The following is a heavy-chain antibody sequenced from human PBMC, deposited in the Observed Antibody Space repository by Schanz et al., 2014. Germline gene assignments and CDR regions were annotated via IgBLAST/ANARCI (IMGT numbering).Heavy chain of an antibody. Sequence: AQLVESGGGVVQPGGSLRLSCAASGFTFSNYTMYWVRQAPGKGLEWVSSITSTSRYIYYADSLKGRFTISRDNAKNSVYLQMNSLRAEDTAEYYCARGVRVRGIIIDYWGPGTLVTVSS. CDR3: ARGVRVRGIIIDY. CDR2: ITSTSRYI. J-gene: IGHJ4*02. D-gene: IGHD3-10*01. CDR1: GFTFSNYT. V-gene: IGHV3-21*01.